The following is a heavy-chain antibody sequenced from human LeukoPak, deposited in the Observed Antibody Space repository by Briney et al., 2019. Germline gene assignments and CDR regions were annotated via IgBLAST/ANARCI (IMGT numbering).Heavy chain of an antibody. CDR2: ISYDGSNK. D-gene: IGHD6-19*01. Sequence: PGGSLRLSCAASGFTFSSYGMHWDRQAPGKGLEWVAVISYDGSNKYYADSVKGRFTISRDNSKNTLYLQMNRLRAEDTAVYYCAKDEGRYSSGWYEDWGQGTLVTVSS. CDR1: GFTFSSYG. J-gene: IGHJ4*02. CDR3: AKDEGRYSSGWYED. V-gene: IGHV3-30*18.